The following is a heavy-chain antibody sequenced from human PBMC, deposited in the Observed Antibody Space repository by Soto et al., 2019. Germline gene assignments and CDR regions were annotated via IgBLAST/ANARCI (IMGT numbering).Heavy chain of an antibody. J-gene: IGHJ6*02. Sequence: QLQLQESGSGLVKPSQTLSLTCAVSGGSISSGGYSWSWIRQPPGKGLEWIGYIYHSGSTYYNPSLQSRVTISVDRSKNQFSLKLSSVTAADTAVYYCAIVTGYYYGMDVWGQGTTVTVSS. CDR2: IYHSGST. CDR3: AIVTGYYYGMDV. D-gene: IGHD3-10*01. V-gene: IGHV4-30-2*01. CDR1: GGSISSGGYS.